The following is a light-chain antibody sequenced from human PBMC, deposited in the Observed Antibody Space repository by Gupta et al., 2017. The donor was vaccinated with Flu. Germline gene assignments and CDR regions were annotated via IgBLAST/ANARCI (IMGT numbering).Light chain of an antibody. V-gene: IGKV3-11*01. CDR2: DAS. CDR3: QQRSNWPWT. Sequence: EIVLTQSPATLSLSPGERATLSCRASQSVSSYLAWYQQKPGQAPRLLIYDASNRATGIPARFSGSGSRTDFTLTIRSLEPEDFAVYYCQQRSNWPWTFGQGTKVEIK. CDR1: QSVSSY. J-gene: IGKJ1*01.